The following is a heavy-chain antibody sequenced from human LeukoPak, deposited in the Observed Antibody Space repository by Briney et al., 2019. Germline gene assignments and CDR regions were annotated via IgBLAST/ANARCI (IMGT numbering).Heavy chain of an antibody. D-gene: IGHD3-22*01. J-gene: IGHJ4*02. CDR1: GGSFSGYY. CDR2: IHTSGST. Sequence: SETLSLTCAVYGGSFSGYYWSWIRQPAGKGLEWIGRIHTSGSTNYNPSLKSRVTMSVDTSKNQFSLKLRSVTAADTAVYYCARDTYYYDSTGYSQLDYWGQGTLVTVSS. CDR3: ARDTYYYDSTGYSQLDY. V-gene: IGHV4-4*07.